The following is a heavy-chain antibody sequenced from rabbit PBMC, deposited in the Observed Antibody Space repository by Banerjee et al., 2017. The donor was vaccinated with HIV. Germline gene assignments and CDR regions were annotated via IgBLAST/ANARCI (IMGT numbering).Heavy chain of an antibody. V-gene: IGHV1S21*01. CDR2: ITYGGST. CDR3: VRRYYCSRGCYFNL. CDR1: GFDFSSYG. Sequence: EQLVESGGGLVQPGGSLKLSCKASGFDFSSYGVSWVRQAPGKGLEWIGYITYGGSTFYASWAKGRFTISRTSTTVDLKMTSLTAADTATYFCVRRYYCSRGCYFNLWGPGTLVTVS. J-gene: IGHJ4*01. D-gene: IGHD1-1*01.